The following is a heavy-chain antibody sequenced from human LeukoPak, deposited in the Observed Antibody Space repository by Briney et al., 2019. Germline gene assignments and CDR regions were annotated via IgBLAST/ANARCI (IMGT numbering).Heavy chain of an antibody. CDR2: ISYDGSNK. J-gene: IGHJ4*02. CDR1: GFTFSSYA. D-gene: IGHD3-9*01. CDR3: ARDDYDILTGYSLGY. Sequence: GRSLRLSCAASGFTFSSYAMHWVRQAPGKGLEWVAVISYDGSNKYYADSVKGRFTISRDNSKNTLYLQMNSLRAEDTAVYYCARDDYDILTGYSLGYWGQGTLVTVSS. V-gene: IGHV3-30-3*01.